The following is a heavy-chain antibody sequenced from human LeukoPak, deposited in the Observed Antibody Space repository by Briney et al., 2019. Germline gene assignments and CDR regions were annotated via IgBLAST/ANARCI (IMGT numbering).Heavy chain of an antibody. V-gene: IGHV3-74*01. D-gene: IGHD6-13*01. J-gene: IGHJ3*02. Sequence: GGSLRLSCTASGFTFSSYWMHWVRQAPGKGLVWVSRINSDGGSTSYADSVKGRFTISRDISKNTLYLQMNSLRAEDTAIYYCAKDKQQLVSDAFDIWGQGTMVTVSS. CDR2: INSDGGST. CDR1: GFTFSSYW. CDR3: AKDKQQLVSDAFDI.